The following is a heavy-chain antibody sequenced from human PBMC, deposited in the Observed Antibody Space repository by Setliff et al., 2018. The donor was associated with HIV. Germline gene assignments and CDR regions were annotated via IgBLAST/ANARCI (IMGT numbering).Heavy chain of an antibody. CDR2: ISSDSRTT. CDR3: VRDLVYYYDNSGSFYVAEYFQH. D-gene: IGHD3-22*01. J-gene: IGHJ1*01. V-gene: IGHV3-48*01. CDR1: GFSLSTYS. Sequence: GGSLRLSCIASGFSLSTYSMNWVRQAPGKGLEWISYISSDSRTTYYADSVKGRFTISRDDAKTSLYLQMNSLRAEDTAVYYCVRDLVYYYDNSGSFYVAEYFQHWGQGTLVTVS.